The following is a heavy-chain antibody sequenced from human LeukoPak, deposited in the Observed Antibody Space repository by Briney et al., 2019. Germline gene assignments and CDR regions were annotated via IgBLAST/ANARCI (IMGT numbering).Heavy chain of an antibody. V-gene: IGHV4-59*01. CDR1: GGSISSYY. Sequence: PSETLSLTCTVSGGSISSYYWSWIRQPPGKGLEWIGYIYYSGSTNYNPSLKSRVTISVDTSKNRFSLKLSSVTAADTAVYYCARGGGYGQSWFDPWGQGTLVTVSS. CDR2: IYYSGST. D-gene: IGHD5-18*01. J-gene: IGHJ5*02. CDR3: ARGGGYGQSWFDP.